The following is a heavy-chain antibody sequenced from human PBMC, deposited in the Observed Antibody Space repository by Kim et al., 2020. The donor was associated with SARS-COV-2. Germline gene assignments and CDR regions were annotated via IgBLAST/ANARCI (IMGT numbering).Heavy chain of an antibody. CDR3: AREGGYYDSSGYHRLHAFDI. J-gene: IGHJ3*02. Sequence: ASVKVSCKASGYTFTSYYMHWVRQAPGQGLEWMGIINPSGGSTSYAQKFQGRVTMTRDTSTSTVYMELSSLRSEDTAVYYCAREGGYYDSSGYHRLHAFDIWGQGTMVTVSS. CDR1: GYTFTSYY. D-gene: IGHD3-22*01. CDR2: INPSGGST. V-gene: IGHV1-46*01.